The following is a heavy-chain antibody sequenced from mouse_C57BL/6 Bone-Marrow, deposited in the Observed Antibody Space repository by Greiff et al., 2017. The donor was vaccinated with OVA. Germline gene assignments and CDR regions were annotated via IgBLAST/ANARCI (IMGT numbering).Heavy chain of an antibody. Sequence: EVQLQESGGGLVQPKGSLKLSCAASGFSFNTYAMNWVRQAPGKGLEWVARIRSKSNNYATYYADSVKDRFTISRDDSESMLYLQMNNLKTEDTAMYYCVHSSPRDAMDYWGQGTSVTVSS. J-gene: IGHJ4*01. CDR3: VHSSPRDAMDY. CDR2: IRSKSNNYAT. CDR1: GFSFNTYA. D-gene: IGHD1-1*01. V-gene: IGHV10-1*01.